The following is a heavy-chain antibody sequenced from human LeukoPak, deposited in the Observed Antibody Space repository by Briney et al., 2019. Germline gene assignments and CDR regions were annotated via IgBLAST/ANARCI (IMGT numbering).Heavy chain of an antibody. V-gene: IGHV1-18*01. D-gene: IGHD3-9*01. Sequence: ASVKVSCKASGGTFSSYAISWVRQAPGQGLEWMGGIIPNNDNRGNTNDAQKLRGRVTLTTDTSTSTVYMELKNLRSDDTAVYYFARDHYEILNSNFFYSMDVWGEGTTVSVS. CDR1: GGTFSSYA. J-gene: IGHJ6*03. CDR3: ARDHYEILNSNFFYSMDV. CDR2: IIPNNDNRGNT.